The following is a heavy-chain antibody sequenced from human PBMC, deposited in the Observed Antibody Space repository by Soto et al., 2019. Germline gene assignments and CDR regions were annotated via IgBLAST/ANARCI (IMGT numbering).Heavy chain of an antibody. D-gene: IGHD3-22*01. Sequence: GGSLRLSCAASGFPFSSFAMHWVRQAPGKGLEWVSGVRGNGSSTNYADSVKGRFIISRDNSKNALFLQMDNLRPDDTAIYYCARDRVNDYDTSRFGRLGQRTLVTGSS. CDR1: GFPFSSFA. CDR3: ARDRVNDYDTSRFGR. CDR2: VRGNGSST. J-gene: IGHJ5*02. V-gene: IGHV3-23*01.